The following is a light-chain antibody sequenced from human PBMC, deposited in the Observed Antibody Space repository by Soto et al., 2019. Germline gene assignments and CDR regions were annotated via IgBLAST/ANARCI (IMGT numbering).Light chain of an antibody. V-gene: IGLV2-23*03. CDR3: CSYAGSRTVVV. Sequence: QSALTQPASVSGSPGQSITISCAGTSSDVGSYNFVSWYQQHPGKAPKLMIYKGNKRPSGVSNRFSGSKSGNTASLTISGLQAADEADYYCCSYAGSRTVVVFGGGTKLTVL. CDR2: KGN. J-gene: IGLJ2*01. CDR1: SSDVGSYNF.